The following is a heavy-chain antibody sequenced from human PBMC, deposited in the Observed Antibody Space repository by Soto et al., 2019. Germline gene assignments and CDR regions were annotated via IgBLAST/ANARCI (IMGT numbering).Heavy chain of an antibody. Sequence: QVQLVESGGGVVQPGRSLRLSCAASGFIFSSYGMHWVRQAPGKGLEWVAVISYEGSHTYYADSVKGRFTITRDNSKNTLYLQMNSLRPEDTAVYYCAKEVHCGGGSCSWSEGFDYWDQGTLLTVSS. V-gene: IGHV3-30*18. D-gene: IGHD2-15*01. CDR2: ISYEGSHT. J-gene: IGHJ4*02. CDR1: GFIFSSYG. CDR3: AKEVHCGGGSCSWSEGFDY.